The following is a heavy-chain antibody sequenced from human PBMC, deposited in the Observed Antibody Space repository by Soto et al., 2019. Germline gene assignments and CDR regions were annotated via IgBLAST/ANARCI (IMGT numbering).Heavy chain of an antibody. CDR2: INTAGDT. CDR1: GFTFSSYD. CDR3: ARDYVGNSGVFDY. D-gene: IGHD3-16*01. Sequence: GGSLRLSCAASGFTFSSYDMHWVRQATGKGLEWVSTINTAGDTYNPGSVKGRFAISRENAKTPLYLQMNSLKAEDTAVYYCARDYVGNSGVFDYWGQGTLVTVSS. J-gene: IGHJ4*02. V-gene: IGHV3-13*01.